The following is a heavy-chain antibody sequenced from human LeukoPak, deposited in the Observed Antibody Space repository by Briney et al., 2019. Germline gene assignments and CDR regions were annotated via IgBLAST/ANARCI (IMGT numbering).Heavy chain of an antibody. CDR2: ISHSGTI. V-gene: IGHV4-39*01. J-gene: IGHJ5*02. CDR1: GGSISSSNSY. CDR3: ATHERGGNGFDP. Sequence: SETLSLTCAVSGGSISSSNSYWDWIRQPPGRGLEWIGDISHSGTINYNPSLRTRVTISADTSKNQFSLKLNSVTAADTAVYYCATHERGGNGFDPWGQGTLVTVSS. D-gene: IGHD4-23*01.